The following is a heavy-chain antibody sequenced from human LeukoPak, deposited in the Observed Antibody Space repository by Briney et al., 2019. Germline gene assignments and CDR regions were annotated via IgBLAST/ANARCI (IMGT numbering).Heavy chain of an antibody. CDR3: TRGMGDD. Sequence: GGSLRLSCAASGFTFMTYWMYWVRHAPGKGLEWVSRIDSDGRIISYVDSVKGRFTISRDNAKNMLYLQMTSLRVEDTAVYYCTRGMGDDWGQGTLVTVSS. J-gene: IGHJ4*02. D-gene: IGHD3-10*01. CDR2: IDSDGRII. CDR1: GFTFMTYW. V-gene: IGHV3-74*01.